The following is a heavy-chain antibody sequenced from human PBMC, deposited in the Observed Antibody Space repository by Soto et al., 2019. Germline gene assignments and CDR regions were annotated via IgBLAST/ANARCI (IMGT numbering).Heavy chain of an antibody. CDR2: IIPILGSP. J-gene: IGHJ4*02. Sequence: QVQRVQSGAEVKKPGSSVKVPCKASGGPFSSFALNWVRQAPGQGLEWMGGIIPILGSPNYPQTFQGRVTITADESTSTVYLGLSSLKSEDTAVYYCARQAEMLWAYFDYWGQGTLVSVSS. CDR3: ARQAEMLWAYFDY. V-gene: IGHV1-69*01. CDR1: GGPFSSFA. D-gene: IGHD3-16*01.